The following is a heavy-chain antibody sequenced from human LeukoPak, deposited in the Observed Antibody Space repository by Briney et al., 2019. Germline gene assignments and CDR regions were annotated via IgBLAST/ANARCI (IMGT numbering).Heavy chain of an antibody. CDR2: ISSSGSTI. D-gene: IGHD6-6*01. CDR3: ARSMAALDY. CDR1: GFTFSSYA. V-gene: IGHV3-48*04. J-gene: IGHJ4*02. Sequence: PGGSLRLSCAASGFTFSSYAMHWVRQAPGKGLEWVSYISSSGSTIYYADSVKGRFTISRDNAKNSLYLQMNSLRAEDTAVYYCARSMAALDYWGQGTLVTVSS.